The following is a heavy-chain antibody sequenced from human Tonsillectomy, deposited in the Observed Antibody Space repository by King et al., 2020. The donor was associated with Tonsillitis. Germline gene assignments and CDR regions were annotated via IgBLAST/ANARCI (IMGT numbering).Heavy chain of an antibody. J-gene: IGHJ4*02. CDR1: GGPISTYY. CDR2: IYYSGST. CDR3: ARHAFYDSSGYYSQIDD. V-gene: IGHV4-59*08. D-gene: IGHD3-22*01. Sequence: VQLQGSGPGLVKPSETLSLTCTVSGGPISTYYWSWIRQPPGKGLDWIGYIYYSGSTNYNPSLKSRVTISVDTSKNQFSLKLSSVTAADTAVYYCARHAFYDSSGYYSQIDDWGQGTLVTVSS.